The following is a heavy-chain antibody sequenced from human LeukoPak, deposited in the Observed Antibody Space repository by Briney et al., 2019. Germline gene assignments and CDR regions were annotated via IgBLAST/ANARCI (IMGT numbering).Heavy chain of an antibody. J-gene: IGHJ4*02. CDR3: AREGAFDYDILTGYYTTVKGVFDY. V-gene: IGHV3-21*01. Sequence: GGSLRLSCAASGFTFSSYSMNWVRQAPGKGLEWVSSISSSSSYIYYADSVKGRFTISRDNAKNSLYLQMNSLRAEDTAVYYCAREGAFDYDILTGYYTTVKGVFDYWGQGTLVTVSS. D-gene: IGHD3-9*01. CDR2: ISSSSSYI. CDR1: GFTFSSYS.